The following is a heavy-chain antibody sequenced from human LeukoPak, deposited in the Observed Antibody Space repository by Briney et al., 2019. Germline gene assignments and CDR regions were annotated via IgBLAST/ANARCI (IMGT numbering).Heavy chain of an antibody. CDR3: ASGEYYYDSSGYSA. CDR2: IYYSGST. Sequence: PSETLSLTCTVSGGSISSYYWGWIRQPPGKGLEWIGSIYYSGSTYYNPSLKSRVTISVDTSKNQFSLKLSSVTAADTAVYYCASGEYYYDSSGYSAWGQGTLVTVSS. D-gene: IGHD3-22*01. V-gene: IGHV4-39*01. CDR1: GGSISSYY. J-gene: IGHJ5*02.